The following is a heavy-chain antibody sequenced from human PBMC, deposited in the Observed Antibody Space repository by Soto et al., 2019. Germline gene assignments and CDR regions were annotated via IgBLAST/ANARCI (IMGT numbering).Heavy chain of an antibody. Sequence: GGSLRLSCAASGFTFSSYAMHWVRQAPGKGLEWVAVISYDGSNKNYADSVKGRFTISRDNSKNTLYLQMNRLRAEDTAVYYGARGYDFWSGYYYPYGMDVWGQGTTVTVSS. D-gene: IGHD3-3*01. J-gene: IGHJ6*02. CDR1: GFTFSSYA. V-gene: IGHV3-30-3*01. CDR2: ISYDGSNK. CDR3: ARGYDFWSGYYYPYGMDV.